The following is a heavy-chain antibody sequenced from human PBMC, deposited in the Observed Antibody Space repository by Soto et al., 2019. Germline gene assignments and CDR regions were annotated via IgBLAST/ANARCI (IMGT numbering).Heavy chain of an antibody. V-gene: IGHV4-59*01. CDR1: GDSINNKY. Sequence: QVQLQESGPGLVKPSETLSLTCTVSGDSINNKYWSWIRQPPGKGLEWIGYIDYSGSTNYNPSLKSRVTISADTSKNQLSLKLSSVTAADTAVYYCSRGRSSYYGMDVWGQGTTVTVSS. D-gene: IGHD3-10*01. CDR2: IDYSGST. J-gene: IGHJ6*02. CDR3: SRGRSSYYGMDV.